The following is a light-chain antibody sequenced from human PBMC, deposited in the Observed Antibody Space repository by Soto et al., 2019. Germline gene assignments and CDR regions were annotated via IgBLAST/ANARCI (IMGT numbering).Light chain of an antibody. J-gene: IGLJ3*02. CDR3: QSYDATNQV. CDR2: EDN. CDR1: SGSIASNY. V-gene: IGLV6-57*01. Sequence: NFMLTQPHSVSDSPGKTVIISCTRSSGSIASNYVQWYQQRPGSSPTTVIYEDNQRPSGVPDRFSGSIDSSSNSASLTISGLETEDEADYFCQSYDATNQVFGGGTKLTAL.